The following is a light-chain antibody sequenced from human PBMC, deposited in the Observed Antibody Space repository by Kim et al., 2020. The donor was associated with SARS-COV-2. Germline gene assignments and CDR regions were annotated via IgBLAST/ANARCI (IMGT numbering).Light chain of an antibody. CDR1: SGHSSYA. CDR3: QTWGTGLRV. CDR2: LNSDGSH. Sequence: QPVLTQSPSASASLGASVKLTCTLSSGHSSYAIAWHQQQPEKGPRYLMKLNSDGSHSKGDGIPDRFSGSSSGAERYLTISSLQSEDEADYYCQTWGTGLRVFGRGTQLTVL. J-gene: IGLJ3*02. V-gene: IGLV4-69*01.